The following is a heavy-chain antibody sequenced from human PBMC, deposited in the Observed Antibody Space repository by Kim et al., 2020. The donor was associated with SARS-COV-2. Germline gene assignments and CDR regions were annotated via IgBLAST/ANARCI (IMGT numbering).Heavy chain of an antibody. CDR3: ARLRFEYSGIFDY. Sequence: YAQKLQGRVTMTTDTSTSTAYMELRSLRSDDTAVYYCARLRFEYSGIFDYWGQGTLVTVSS. J-gene: IGHJ4*02. V-gene: IGHV1-18*01. D-gene: IGHD5-12*01.